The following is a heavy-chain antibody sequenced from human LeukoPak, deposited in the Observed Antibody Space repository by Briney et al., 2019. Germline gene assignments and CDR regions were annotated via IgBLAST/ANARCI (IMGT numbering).Heavy chain of an antibody. Sequence: ASVKVSCKASGYTFTSYGISWVRQAPGQGLEWMGWISAYNGNKNYAQKLQGRVTMTTDTSTSTAYMELRSLRSDDTAVYYCARDGRYDFWSGYYTSGTMDVWGKGTTVTVSS. V-gene: IGHV1-18*01. CDR3: ARDGRYDFWSGYYTSGTMDV. D-gene: IGHD3-3*01. J-gene: IGHJ6*03. CDR2: ISAYNGNK. CDR1: GYTFTSYG.